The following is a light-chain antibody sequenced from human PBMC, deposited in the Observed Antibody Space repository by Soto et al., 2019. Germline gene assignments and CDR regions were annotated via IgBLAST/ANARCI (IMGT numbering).Light chain of an antibody. V-gene: IGLV2-14*01. CDR2: DVS. CDR3: SSYTSSSTPV. J-gene: IGLJ2*01. Sequence: QSALTQPASVSGSPGQSITISCTGTSSDVGGYNYVSWYQQHPGIAPKLMIYDVSDRPSGVSNRFSGSKSGDTASLTISGLQAEDEDDYYCSSYTSSSTPVFGGGTKVTVL. CDR1: SSDVGGYNY.